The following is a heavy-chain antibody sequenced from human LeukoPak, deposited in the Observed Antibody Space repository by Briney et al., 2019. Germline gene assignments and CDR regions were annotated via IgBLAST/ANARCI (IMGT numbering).Heavy chain of an antibody. CDR1: GGSISSYY. V-gene: IGHV4-59*01. Sequence: SETLSLTCTVSGGSISSYYWSWIRQPPGKGLEWIGYIYYSGSTNYNPSLKSRVTISVDTSKNQFSLKLSSVTAADTAVYYCARGGYRYYYYMDVWGKGTTVTISS. J-gene: IGHJ6*03. CDR3: ARGGYRYYYYMDV. CDR2: IYYSGST. D-gene: IGHD1-1*01.